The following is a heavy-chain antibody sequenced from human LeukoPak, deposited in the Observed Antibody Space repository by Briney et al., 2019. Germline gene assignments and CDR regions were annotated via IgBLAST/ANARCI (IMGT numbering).Heavy chain of an antibody. CDR3: ARGSGRLGEFPSNWFDS. Sequence: PSETLSLTCAVYGGSFSGYYWSWIRQPPGKGLEWIGEINHSGSTNYNPSLKSRVTISVDTSKNQFSLKLSSVTAADTAVYYCARGSGRLGEFPSNWFDSWGQGTLVTVSS. J-gene: IGHJ5*01. V-gene: IGHV4-34*01. D-gene: IGHD3-16*01. CDR2: INHSGST. CDR1: GGSFSGYY.